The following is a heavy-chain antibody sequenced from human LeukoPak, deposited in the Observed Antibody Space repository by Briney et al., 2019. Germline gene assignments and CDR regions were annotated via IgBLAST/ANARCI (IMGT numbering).Heavy chain of an antibody. J-gene: IGHJ4*02. CDR2: IVPIFGTA. V-gene: IGHV1-69*13. CDR3: ARGLRGSPAFDY. CDR1: GGTFSSYS. Sequence: GASVKVSCKASGGTFSSYSINWVRQAPGQGLEWMGGIVPIFGTANYAQKFQGRVTITADESTSTGYLEMSSLRSDDTAVYYCARGLRGSPAFDYWGQGTLVTVSS. D-gene: IGHD2-2*01.